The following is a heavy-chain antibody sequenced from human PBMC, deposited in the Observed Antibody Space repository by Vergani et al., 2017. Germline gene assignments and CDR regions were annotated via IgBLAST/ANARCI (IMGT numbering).Heavy chain of an antibody. CDR1: GGSINTGAYY. CDR3: ARELSYYYGSGSDDYNPYYYEGMDV. Sequence: QVQLQESGPRLVRPSQTLSLTCTVSGGSINTGAYYWSWIRQPAGKGLEWIGRVYTSGMTNYNPSLKSRVTISVDTSKNQFSLKLSSVTAADTAVYYCARELSYYYGSGSDDYNPYYYEGMDVWGPGTTVTVSS. D-gene: IGHD3-10*01. J-gene: IGHJ6*02. CDR2: VYTSGMT. V-gene: IGHV4-61*02.